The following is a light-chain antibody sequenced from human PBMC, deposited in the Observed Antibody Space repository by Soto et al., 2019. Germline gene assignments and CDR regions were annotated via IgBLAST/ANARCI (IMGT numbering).Light chain of an antibody. CDR1: RSTTGAGSA. V-gene: IGLV1-40*01. CDR3: QSFDTSLRGWV. CDR2: SNT. Sequence: QSVLTQPPSVSGAPGQRVTISCTGTRSTTGAGSAVHWYQQHPGTAPKYLIYSNTNRPSGVPDRFSGSRSGTSASLAISGLQAEDEADYFCQSFDTSLRGWVFGGGTKVTVL. J-gene: IGLJ3*02.